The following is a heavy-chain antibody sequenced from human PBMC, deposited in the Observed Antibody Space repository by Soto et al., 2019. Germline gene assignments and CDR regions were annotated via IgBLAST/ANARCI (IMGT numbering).Heavy chain of an antibody. D-gene: IGHD4-17*01. CDR3: ARGALTTVTGDAFDI. Sequence: QVQLQQWGAGLLKPSETLSLTCAVYGGSFSGYYWSWIRQPPGKGLAWIGEINHSGSTNYNPSLKSRVTISVDTSKNQFSLQLSSVTAADTAVYYCARGALTTVTGDAFDIWGQGTMVTVSS. CDR1: GGSFSGYY. CDR2: INHSGST. J-gene: IGHJ3*02. V-gene: IGHV4-34*01.